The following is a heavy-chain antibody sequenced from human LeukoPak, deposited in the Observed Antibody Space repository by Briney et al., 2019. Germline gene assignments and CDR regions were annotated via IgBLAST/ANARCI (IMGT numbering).Heavy chain of an antibody. V-gene: IGHV1-18*01. J-gene: IGHJ4*02. D-gene: IGHD3-10*01. CDR2: INTYNGNT. Sequence: ASVKVSCKASGYTFSNYGVNWARQAPGQGLEWMGFINTYNGNTKYAWKFQARITVTRETSTSTAYMELGSLTSDDTAIYYCAIWFGTVPDFLGPWDYWGQGTLVTVSS. CDR1: GYTFSNYG. CDR3: AIWFGTVPDFLGPWDY.